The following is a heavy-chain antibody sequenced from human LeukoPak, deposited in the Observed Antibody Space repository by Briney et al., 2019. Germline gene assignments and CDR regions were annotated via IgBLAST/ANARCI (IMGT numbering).Heavy chain of an antibody. CDR3: ARVQWRRLGPDY. CDR2: ISSSSSYI. Sequence: GGSLRLSCAASGFTFSGYEMNWVRQAPGKGLEWVSSISSSSSYIYYADSVKGRFTISRDNAKNSLYLQMNSLRAEDTAVYYCARVQWRRLGPDYWGQGTLVTVSS. D-gene: IGHD7-27*01. J-gene: IGHJ4*02. V-gene: IGHV3-21*01. CDR1: GFTFSGYE.